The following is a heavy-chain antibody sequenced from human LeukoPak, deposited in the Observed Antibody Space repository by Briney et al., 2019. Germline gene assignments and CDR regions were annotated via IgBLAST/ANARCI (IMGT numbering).Heavy chain of an antibody. V-gene: IGHV3-48*01. Sequence: GGSLRLSCTASGFSFSNYAMNWVRQAPGKGLEWLSYISASSTTIHYADSVKGRFTSSREDARNSLYLQMNSLRAEDTAVYFCARAPGNYYDSTGYWYFDLWGRGTLVTVSS. CDR3: ARAPGNYYDSTGYWYFDL. J-gene: IGHJ2*01. CDR1: GFSFSNYA. CDR2: ISASSTTI. D-gene: IGHD3-22*01.